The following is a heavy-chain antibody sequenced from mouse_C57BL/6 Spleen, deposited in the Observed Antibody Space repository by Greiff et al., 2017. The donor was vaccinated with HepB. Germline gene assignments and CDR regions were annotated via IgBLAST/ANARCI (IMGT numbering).Heavy chain of an antibody. V-gene: IGHV14-2*01. J-gene: IGHJ3*01. CDR3: ARGVYYGNYDWFAY. CDR2: IDPEDGET. D-gene: IGHD2-1*01. Sequence: EVQLQQSGAELVKPGASVKLSCTASGFNIKDYYMHWVKQRTEQGLEWIGRIDPEDGETKNAPKFQGKATITADTSSNTAYLQRSSLTSEDTAVYYCARGVYYGNYDWFAYWGQGTLVTVSA. CDR1: GFNIKDYY.